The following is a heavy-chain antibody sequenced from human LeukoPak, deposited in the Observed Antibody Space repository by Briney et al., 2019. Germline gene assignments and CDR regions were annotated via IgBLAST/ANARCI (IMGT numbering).Heavy chain of an antibody. V-gene: IGHV1-69*04. CDR3: ARGPYDGTFYFGS. CDR2: TIPIRGMT. Sequence: SVKVSCKISGGTFGSYGISWVRQAPGQGLGWMGRTIPIRGMTNYAQKFQGRVTITADTSTSTAYMELSSLTSEDTAVYFCARGPYDGTFYFGSWGQGTLVIVSS. CDR1: GGTFGSYG. J-gene: IGHJ4*02. D-gene: IGHD3-16*01.